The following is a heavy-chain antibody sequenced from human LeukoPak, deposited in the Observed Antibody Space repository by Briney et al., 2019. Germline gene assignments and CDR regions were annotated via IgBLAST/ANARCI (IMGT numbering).Heavy chain of an antibody. V-gene: IGHV3-11*04. CDR2: ISSSGSTI. CDR3: ARSYLRVYLDY. CDR1: GFTFSDYY. J-gene: IGHJ4*02. Sequence: GGSLRLPCAASGFTFSDYYMSWVRQAPGKGLEWVSYISSSGSTIYYADSVKGRFTISRDNAKNSLYLQMNSLRAEDTAVYYCARSYLRVYLDYWGQGTLVTVSS. D-gene: IGHD3-10*01.